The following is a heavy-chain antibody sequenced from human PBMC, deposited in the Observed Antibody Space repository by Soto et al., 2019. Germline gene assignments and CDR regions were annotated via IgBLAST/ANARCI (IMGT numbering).Heavy chain of an antibody. CDR2: IYYSGST. CDR1: GGSISSSSYY. D-gene: IGHD2-2*02. Sequence: PSETLSLTCTVSGGSISSSSYYWGWIRQPPGKGLEWIGSIYYSGSTYYNPSLKSRVTISVDTSKNQFSLKLSSVTAADTAVYYCARQLSPYCSSTSCYKNWFDPWGQGTLVTV. CDR3: ARQLSPYCSSTSCYKNWFDP. V-gene: IGHV4-39*01. J-gene: IGHJ5*02.